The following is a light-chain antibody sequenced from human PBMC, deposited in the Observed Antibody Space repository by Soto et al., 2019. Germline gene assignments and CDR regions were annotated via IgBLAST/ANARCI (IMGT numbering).Light chain of an antibody. V-gene: IGLV2-14*01. CDR3: SSYTSSSTHPYV. CDR1: NRESVGYNY. J-gene: IGLJ1*01. CDR2: DVS. Sequence: SALAPPAPLPGAPGQSIPISLPGNNRESVGYNYVSWYQQHPGKAPKLMIYDVSNRPSGVSNRFSGSKSGNTASLTISGLQAEDEADYYCSSYTSSSTHPYVFGTGTKVTVL.